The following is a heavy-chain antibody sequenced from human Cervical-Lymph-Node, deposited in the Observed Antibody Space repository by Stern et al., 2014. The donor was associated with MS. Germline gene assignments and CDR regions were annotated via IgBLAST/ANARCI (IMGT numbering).Heavy chain of an antibody. CDR3: ARDRNSNWGRVPASMDV. CDR2: INPSGGST. CDR1: GYTFTNYY. Sequence: VQLVESGAEVKKPGASVTVSCKASGYTFTNYYIHWVRQAPGQGLEWMGIINPSGGSTSCAQKFQGRLTMTGDTSTRTVYMQLSSLRSEDTAVYYCARDRNSNWGRVPASMDVWGQGTTVTVSS. V-gene: IGHV1-46*01. D-gene: IGHD7-27*01. J-gene: IGHJ6*02.